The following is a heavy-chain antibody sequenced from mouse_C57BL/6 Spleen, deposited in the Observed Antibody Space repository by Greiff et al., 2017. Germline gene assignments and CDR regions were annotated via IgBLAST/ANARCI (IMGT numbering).Heavy chain of an antibody. Sequence: VQLVESGAELVKPGASVKMSCKASGYTFTTYPIEWMKQNHGKSLEWIGNFHPYNDDTKYNEKFKGKATLTVEKSSSTVYLELSRLTSDDSAVYYCGRFYDGYPYDFDYWGKGTTLTGSS. CDR2: FHPYNDDT. J-gene: IGHJ2*01. V-gene: IGHV1-47*01. D-gene: IGHD2-3*01. CDR1: GYTFTTYP. CDR3: GRFYDGYPYDFDY.